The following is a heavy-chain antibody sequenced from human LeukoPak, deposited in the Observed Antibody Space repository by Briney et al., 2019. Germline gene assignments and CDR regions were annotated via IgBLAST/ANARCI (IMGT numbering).Heavy chain of an antibody. CDR2: ISGSGGST. J-gene: IGHJ5*02. CDR3: AKGYYYDSSGYYRNWFDP. V-gene: IGHV3-23*01. D-gene: IGHD3-22*01. CDR1: GFTFSSYG. Sequence: GGSLRLSCAASGFTFSSYGMNWVRLAPGQGLEWISSISGSGGSTYYADSVKGRFTISRDNSKNTLYLQMNSLRAEDTAVYYCAKGYYYDSSGYYRNWFDPWGQGTLVTVSS.